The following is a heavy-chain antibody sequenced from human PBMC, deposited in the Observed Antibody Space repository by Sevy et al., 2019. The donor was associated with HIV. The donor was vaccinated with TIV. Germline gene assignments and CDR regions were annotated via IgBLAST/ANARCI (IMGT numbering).Heavy chain of an antibody. CDR1: GFTFGDYT. Sequence: GGSLRLSCTASGFTFGDYTMNWVRQAPGKGLEWVAFLKNKASGGTVDYAASVKGRFTISRDDSKSIVYLQMNDLKTEDTAVYYCTRWKGLQSIFDFWGQGVLVTVSS. CDR2: LKNKASGGTV. D-gene: IGHD2-21*01. V-gene: IGHV3-49*04. CDR3: TRWKGLQSIFDF. J-gene: IGHJ4*02.